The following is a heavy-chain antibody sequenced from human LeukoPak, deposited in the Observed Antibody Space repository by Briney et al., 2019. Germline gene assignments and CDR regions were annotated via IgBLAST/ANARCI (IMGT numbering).Heavy chain of an antibody. D-gene: IGHD6-13*01. V-gene: IGHV3-7*01. J-gene: IGHJ5*02. Sequence: QPGGSLRLSCAASGFTFSSYWMSWVRQAPGKGLEWVANIKQDGSEKYYVDSVKGRFTISRDNAKNSLYLQMNSLRAEDTAVYYCARGPHPYSSSWYCIDPWGQGTLVTVSS. CDR3: ARGPHPYSSSWYCIDP. CDR1: GFTFSSYW. CDR2: IKQDGSEK.